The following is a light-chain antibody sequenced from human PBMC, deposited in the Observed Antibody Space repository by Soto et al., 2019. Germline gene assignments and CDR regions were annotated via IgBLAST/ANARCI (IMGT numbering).Light chain of an antibody. Sequence: EFVLTQSLAILSLSPGKRATLSCRASQNIGTYLVWYKHKPGQTPSLLIYDASKRATDIPARFSGSGSGTDFTLTISRLEHEDFAVYFCEQRNDLPITCGQGTRLEIK. CDR1: QNIGTY. CDR3: EQRNDLPIT. CDR2: DAS. V-gene: IGKV3-11*01. J-gene: IGKJ5*01.